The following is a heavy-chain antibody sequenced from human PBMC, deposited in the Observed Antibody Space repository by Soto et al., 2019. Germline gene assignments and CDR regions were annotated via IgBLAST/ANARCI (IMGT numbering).Heavy chain of an antibody. CDR3: ARIPYSSSWYKGWFDP. Sequence: SETLSLTCAVYGGSLSGFYWSWIRQSPGKGLEWIGEINHGGSTNYNPSLKRRVTISVDTSKNQFSLNLSSVTAADTAVYYCARIPYSSSWYKGWFDPWGQGTLVTVSS. V-gene: IGHV4-34*01. CDR1: GGSLSGFY. J-gene: IGHJ5*02. D-gene: IGHD6-13*01. CDR2: INHGGST.